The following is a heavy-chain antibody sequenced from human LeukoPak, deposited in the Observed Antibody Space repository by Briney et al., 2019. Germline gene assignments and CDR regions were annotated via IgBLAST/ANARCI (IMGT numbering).Heavy chain of an antibody. D-gene: IGHD4-11*01. Sequence: SETLSLTCTVSGGSISSYYWGWIRQPPGKGLEWIGSIYYSGSTYYNPSLKSRVTISVDTSKNQFSLKLSSVTTADTAVYYCARPYSNYGRYYFDYWGQGTLVTVSS. CDR3: ARPYSNYGRYYFDY. J-gene: IGHJ4*02. CDR1: GGSISSYY. V-gene: IGHV4-39*01. CDR2: IYYSGST.